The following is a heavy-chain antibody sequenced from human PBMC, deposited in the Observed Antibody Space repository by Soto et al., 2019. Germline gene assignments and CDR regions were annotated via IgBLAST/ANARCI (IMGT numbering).Heavy chain of an antibody. CDR3: SRGSRDSYPGSRIFHL. CDR2: TTDTDGDR. D-gene: IGHD3-10*01. CDR1: GITFRRRA. J-gene: IGHJ5*02. Sequence: LRLSCVASGITFRRRAMSWVRPAPGEGLEWVSTTTDTDGDRKYADSVRGRFTISRDNSKNTLYLQMSSLRAEDSAVSFCSRGSRDSYPGSRIFHLWGRGTRVTVSS. V-gene: IGHV3-23*01.